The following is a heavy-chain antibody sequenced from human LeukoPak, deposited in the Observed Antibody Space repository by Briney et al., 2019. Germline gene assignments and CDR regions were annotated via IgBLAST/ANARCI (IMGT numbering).Heavy chain of an antibody. Sequence: ASVKVSCKASGYTFTSYGISWVRQAPGQGLEWMGWINTNTGNPTYAQGFTGRFVFSLDTSVSTAYLQISSLKAEDTAVYYCARGVPAAIRGPNWFDPWGQGTLVTVSS. CDR3: ARGVPAAIRGPNWFDP. CDR1: GYTFTSYG. V-gene: IGHV7-4-1*02. D-gene: IGHD2-2*01. J-gene: IGHJ5*02. CDR2: INTNTGNP.